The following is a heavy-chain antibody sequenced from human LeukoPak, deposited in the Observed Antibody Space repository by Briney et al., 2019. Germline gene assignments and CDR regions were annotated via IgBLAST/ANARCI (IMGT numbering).Heavy chain of an antibody. J-gene: IGHJ4*02. Sequence: GGSLRLSCAASGFTFDDYTMHWVRQAPGKGLEWVSLISWDGGSTYYADSVKGRFTISRDNSKNTVYLQMNGLRAEDTAVYYCAREVRGYYFDYWGQGTLVTASS. CDR2: ISWDGGST. CDR1: GFTFDDYT. CDR3: AREVRGYYFDY. V-gene: IGHV3-43*01. D-gene: IGHD5-12*01.